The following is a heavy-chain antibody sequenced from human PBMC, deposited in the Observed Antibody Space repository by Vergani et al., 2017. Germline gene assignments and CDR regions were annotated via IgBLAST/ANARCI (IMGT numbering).Heavy chain of an antibody. V-gene: IGHV1-2*02. Sequence: QVQLVQSGAEVKKPGASVKVSCKASGYTFTSYGISWVRQAPGQGLEWMGWINPNSGCTNYAQKFQGRVTLTRDTSISTASMELSRLRSDGTAVYYCARGYYGSGSYSLNFDYWGQGTLVTVSS. CDR1: GYTFTSYG. J-gene: IGHJ4*02. CDR2: INPNSGCT. D-gene: IGHD3-10*01. CDR3: ARGYYGSGSYSLNFDY.